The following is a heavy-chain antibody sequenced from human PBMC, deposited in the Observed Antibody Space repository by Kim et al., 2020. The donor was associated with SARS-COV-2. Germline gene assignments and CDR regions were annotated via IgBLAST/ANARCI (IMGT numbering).Heavy chain of an antibody. CDR1: GGSISRSNSH. J-gene: IGHJ5*02. D-gene: IGHD1-1*01. V-gene: IGHV4-39*01. CDR2: VDYRGST. CDR3: ARREMTGIGGRGWCDP. Sequence: SETLSLTCTVSGGSISRSNSHWGWIRQPPGKGREWIGSVDYRGSTFYNPSLKSRVSISVETSENKLSRKRTSGTAADTAVYYGARREMTGIGGRGWCDP.